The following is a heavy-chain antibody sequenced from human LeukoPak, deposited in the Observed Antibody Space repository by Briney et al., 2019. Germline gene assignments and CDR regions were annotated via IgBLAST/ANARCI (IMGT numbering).Heavy chain of an antibody. CDR2: INWSGGST. V-gene: IGHV3-20*04. D-gene: IGHD2-2*01. Sequence: GGSLRLSCSASGFVFCDHGMSWVRQVPGKGLEWVSGINWSGGSTGYADPVRGRFTISRDNAKNSLYLQMDSLTAEDTALYYCARAPITSPFYFDHWGQGTLVTVSS. J-gene: IGHJ4*02. CDR3: ARAPITSPFYFDH. CDR1: GFVFCDHG.